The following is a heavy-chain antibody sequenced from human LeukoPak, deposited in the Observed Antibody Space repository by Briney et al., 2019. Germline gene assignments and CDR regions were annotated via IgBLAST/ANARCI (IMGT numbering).Heavy chain of an antibody. D-gene: IGHD3-3*01. CDR1: GGSISSSSYY. V-gene: IGHV4-39*01. Sequence: SETLSLTCSVSGGSISSSSYYWGWIRQPPGKGLEWIGTIYYNGYTYNNPSLKSRVTISVDTSKNQFSLKMSSVTAADTAVYYCARVPYDFTGGYYYMDVWGKGTTVTISS. J-gene: IGHJ6*03. CDR3: ARVPYDFTGGYYYMDV. CDR2: IYYNGYT.